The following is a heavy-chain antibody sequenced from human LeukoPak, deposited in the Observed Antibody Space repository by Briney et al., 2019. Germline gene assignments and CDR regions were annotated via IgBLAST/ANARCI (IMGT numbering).Heavy chain of an antibody. CDR1: GFIFSKAW. CDR3: TRGLCTSGNCYKGPFDY. V-gene: IGHV3-15*01. D-gene: IGHD2-8*01. CDR2: IKTNTDGGTT. J-gene: IGHJ4*02. Sequence: GGSLRLSCVSSGFIFSKAWMNWVRQAPGKGLEWVGRIKTNTDGGTTDYSAPVKGRFTISRDDSKDTLYLQMNSLKTEDTAVYYCTRGLCTSGNCYKGPFDYWGQGALVTVSS.